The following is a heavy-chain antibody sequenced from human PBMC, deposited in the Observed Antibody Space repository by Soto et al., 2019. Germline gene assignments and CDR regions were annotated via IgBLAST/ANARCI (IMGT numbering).Heavy chain of an antibody. J-gene: IGHJ6*02. CDR3: ARIKSSGWPNYYYYGMDV. CDR1: GGTFSSYA. V-gene: IGHV1-69*01. D-gene: IGHD6-19*01. CDR2: IIPIFGTA. Sequence: QVQLVQSGAEVKKPGSSVEVSCKASGGTFSSYAISWVRQAPGQGLEWMGGIIPIFGTANYAQKFQGRVTITADESTSTAYMELSSLRSEDTAVYYCARIKSSGWPNYYYYGMDVWGQGTTVTVSS.